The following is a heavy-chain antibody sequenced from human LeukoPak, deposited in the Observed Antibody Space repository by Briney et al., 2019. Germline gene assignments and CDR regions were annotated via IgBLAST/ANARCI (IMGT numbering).Heavy chain of an antibody. V-gene: IGHV4-38-2*02. CDR3: ARHLGAARVLRFDP. J-gene: IGHJ5*02. D-gene: IGHD6-25*01. CDR2: IYHSGST. CDR1: GYSISSGYY. Sequence: SETLSLTCTVSGYSISSGYYWGWIRQPPGQGLEWIGSIYHSGSTYYNPSLKSRVTISVDTSKNQFSLRLTSLTAADTAVYFCARHLGAARVLRFDPWGQGILVTVSS.